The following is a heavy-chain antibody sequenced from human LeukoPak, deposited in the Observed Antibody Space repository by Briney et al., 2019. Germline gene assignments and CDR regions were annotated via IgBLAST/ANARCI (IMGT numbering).Heavy chain of an antibody. D-gene: IGHD3-10*01. Sequence: GGSLRLSCAASGFTFSNFAMHWVRQAPGKGLEWVAAISYHGTNIYYGDSVKGRFTISRDNSESTLYLQMDSLRSEDTAVYYCAKEEAWGVNAFDFWGQGILVTVPS. CDR1: GFTFSNFA. J-gene: IGHJ4*02. V-gene: IGHV3-30-3*02. CDR2: ISYHGTNI. CDR3: AKEEAWGVNAFDF.